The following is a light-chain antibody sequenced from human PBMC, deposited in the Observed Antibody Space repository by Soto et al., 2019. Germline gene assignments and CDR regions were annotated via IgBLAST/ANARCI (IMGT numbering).Light chain of an antibody. CDR2: SNN. J-gene: IGLJ3*02. CDR1: SSNIGAGYD. Sequence: QSVLTQAPSVSGAPGQRVTISCTGSSSNIGAGYDVHWYQHLPGTAPKLLIHSNNYRPSGVPDRFSGSKSGTSASLAITGLQAEDEADYYCQSYDTSLSGWVFGGGTQLTVL. V-gene: IGLV1-40*01. CDR3: QSYDTSLSGWV.